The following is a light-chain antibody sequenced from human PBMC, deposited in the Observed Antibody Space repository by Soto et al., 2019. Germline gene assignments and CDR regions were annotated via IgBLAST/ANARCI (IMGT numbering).Light chain of an antibody. Sequence: EIVLTQSPATLSLSPGERATLSCRASQSVSTYLAWYQQKPGQAPRLPIYDASNRATGIPARFSGSGSGTDFTLTISSLEPEDFAVYYCQQRSNWPPTFGQGTKLAIK. V-gene: IGKV3-11*01. J-gene: IGKJ2*01. CDR3: QQRSNWPPT. CDR1: QSVSTY. CDR2: DAS.